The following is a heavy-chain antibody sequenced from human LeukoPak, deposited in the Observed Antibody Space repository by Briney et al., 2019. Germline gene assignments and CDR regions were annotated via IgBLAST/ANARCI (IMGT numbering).Heavy chain of an antibody. Sequence: SETLSLTCTVSGGSISSYYWGWIRQPPGKGLEWIGYIYYSGSTNYNPSLKSRVTISVDTSKNQFSLKLSSVTAADTAVYYCARSVVVTPIYDYWGQGTLVTVSS. CDR2: IYYSGST. CDR3: ARSVVVTPIYDY. J-gene: IGHJ4*02. D-gene: IGHD2-21*02. CDR1: GGSISSYY. V-gene: IGHV4-59*08.